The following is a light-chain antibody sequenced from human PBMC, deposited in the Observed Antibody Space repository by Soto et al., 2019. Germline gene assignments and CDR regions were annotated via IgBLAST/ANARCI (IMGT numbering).Light chain of an antibody. CDR1: QSVGSY. CDR3: KQRSNWLT. CDR2: DAS. Sequence: EIVLTQSPATLSLSPGERATLSCRASQSVGSYLAWYPQKPGQAPRLLIYDASNRATAIPARFSGSGSGTDFTLTISSLEPEDFAVYFCKQRSNWLTFGGGTKVEIK. V-gene: IGKV3-11*01. J-gene: IGKJ4*01.